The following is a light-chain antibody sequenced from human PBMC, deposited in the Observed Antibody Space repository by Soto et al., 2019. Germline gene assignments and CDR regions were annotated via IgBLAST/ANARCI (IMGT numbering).Light chain of an antibody. Sequence: QSVLTQPPSVSAAPGQKVTISCSGSSSNIGNKYVSWYQQVPGTAPKLLIYDNHKRPSGNPGRFSGSKSGTSATLGITGLQTGDEADYYCGTWDNSLSAWVFGGGTQLTVL. J-gene: IGLJ3*02. V-gene: IGLV1-51*01. CDR2: DNH. CDR3: GTWDNSLSAWV. CDR1: SSNIGNKY.